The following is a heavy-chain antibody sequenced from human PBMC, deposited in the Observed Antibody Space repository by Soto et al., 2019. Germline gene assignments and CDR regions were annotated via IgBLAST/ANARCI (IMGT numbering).Heavy chain of an antibody. J-gene: IGHJ3*02. CDR3: ARREWAGAFDI. V-gene: IGHV5-51*01. CDR1: GYTFTSYW. CDR2: ICPGDSDT. Sequence: GESLKISCKGSGYTFTSYWIAWVRQMPGKGLEWMGIICPGDSDTRYSPSFQGQVTISADKSISTAYLQWSSLKASDTAMYYCARREWAGAFDIWGQGTMVTVSS. D-gene: IGHD2-8*01.